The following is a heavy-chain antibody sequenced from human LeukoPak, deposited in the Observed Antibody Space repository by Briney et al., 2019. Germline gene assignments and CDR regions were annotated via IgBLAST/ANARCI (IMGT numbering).Heavy chain of an antibody. V-gene: IGHV3-49*04. D-gene: IGHD6-19*01. CDR1: GFTFSNAW. Sequence: GGSLRLSCAASGFTFSNAWMSWVRQAPGKGLEWVGFIRSKAYGGTTEYAASVKGRFTISRDDSKSIAYLQMNSLKTEDTAVYYCTRDSSGWLDYWGQGTLVTVSS. CDR3: TRDSSGWLDY. J-gene: IGHJ4*02. CDR2: IRSKAYGGTT.